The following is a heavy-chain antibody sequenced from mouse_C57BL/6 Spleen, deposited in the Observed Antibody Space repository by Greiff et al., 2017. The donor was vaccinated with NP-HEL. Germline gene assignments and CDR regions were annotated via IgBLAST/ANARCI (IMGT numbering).Heavy chain of an antibody. CDR2: IYPRDGST. CDR3: ARSPDYYGSSLYAMDY. J-gene: IGHJ4*01. Sequence: QVQLQQSGPELVKPGASVKLSCKASGYTFTSYDINWVKQRPGQGLEWIGWIYPRDGSTKYNEKFKGKATLTVDTSSSTAYMELHSLTSEDSAVYFCARSPDYYGSSLYAMDYWGQGTSVTVSS. D-gene: IGHD1-1*01. V-gene: IGHV1-85*01. CDR1: GYTFTSYD.